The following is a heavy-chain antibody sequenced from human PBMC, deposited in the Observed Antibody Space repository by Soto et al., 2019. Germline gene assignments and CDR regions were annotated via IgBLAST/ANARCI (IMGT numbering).Heavy chain of an antibody. CDR3: ARAGRALGYYGMDV. V-gene: IGHV1-46*01. Sequence: ASVKVSCKASGISFINHYVHWVRQAPGQGLEWMGVINPSIGTTTYAQKFQGRVTMTSDTSTSTAYMELSSLRSEDTAVYYCARAGRALGYYGMDVWGQGTTVTVSS. CDR2: INPSIGTT. CDR1: GISFINHY. J-gene: IGHJ6*02. D-gene: IGHD3-16*01.